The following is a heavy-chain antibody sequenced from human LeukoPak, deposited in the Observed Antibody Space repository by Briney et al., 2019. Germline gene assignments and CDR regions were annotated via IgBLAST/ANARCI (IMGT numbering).Heavy chain of an antibody. J-gene: IGHJ3*02. Sequence: TGRSLRLSCAASGFTFDNYAMHWVRQAPGKGLEWVSGISWNTGGIGYAASVKGRFTISRDNAKNSLYLQMNSLRAEDMALYYCAKDESGASAFTGAFDIWGQGTMVTVSS. CDR1: GFTFDNYA. CDR3: AKDESGASAFTGAFDI. CDR2: ISWNTGGI. V-gene: IGHV3-9*03. D-gene: IGHD2-8*02.